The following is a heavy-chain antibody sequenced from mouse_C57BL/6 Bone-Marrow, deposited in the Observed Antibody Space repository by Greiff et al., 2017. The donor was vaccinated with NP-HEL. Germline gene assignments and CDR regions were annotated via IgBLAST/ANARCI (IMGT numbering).Heavy chain of an antibody. J-gene: IGHJ4*01. D-gene: IGHD2-4*01. CDR1: GFSLTSYG. V-gene: IGHV2-6*03. Sequence: VKLVESGPGLVAPSQSLSITCTVSGFSLTSYGVHWVRQPPGKGLEWLVVIWSDGSTTYNSALKSRLSISKDNSKSQVFLKMNSLQTDDTAMYYCARYDYDSGGYAMDYWGQGTSVTVSS. CDR2: IWSDGST. CDR3: ARYDYDSGGYAMDY.